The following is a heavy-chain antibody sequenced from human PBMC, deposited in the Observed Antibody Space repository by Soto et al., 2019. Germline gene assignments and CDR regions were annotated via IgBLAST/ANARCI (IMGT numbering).Heavy chain of an antibody. J-gene: IGHJ4*02. Sequence: SETLSLTCIVSGGSISSYSWSWIRQPAGKGLEWIGRIYTSGSTNYNPSLKSRVTMSVDTSKNQFSLRLSSVTAADTAVYYCARVAESRWYSNYFDYWGQGILVTVSS. V-gene: IGHV4-4*07. CDR2: IYTSGST. D-gene: IGHD6-13*01. CDR1: GGSISSYS. CDR3: ARVAESRWYSNYFDY.